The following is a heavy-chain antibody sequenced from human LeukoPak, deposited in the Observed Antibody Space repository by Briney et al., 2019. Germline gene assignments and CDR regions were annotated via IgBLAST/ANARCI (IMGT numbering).Heavy chain of an antibody. CDR1: GGSISSGGYS. CDR2: IYYSGST. CDR3: ARTVSSSYYYYGMDV. V-gene: IGHV4-31*03. J-gene: IGHJ6*02. Sequence: SQTLFLTCTVSGGSISSGGYSWSWIRQHPGKGLEWIGYIYYSGSTYYNPSLKSRVTISVDTSKNQFSLKLSSVTAADTAVYYCARTVSSSYYYYGMDVWGQGTTVTVSS. D-gene: IGHD6-6*01.